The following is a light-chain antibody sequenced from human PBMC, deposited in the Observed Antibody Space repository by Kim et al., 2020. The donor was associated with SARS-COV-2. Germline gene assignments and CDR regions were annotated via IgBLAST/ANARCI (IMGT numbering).Light chain of an antibody. CDR3: SSYTSSSTNV. J-gene: IGLJ1*01. CDR2: GNS. V-gene: IGLV1-40*01. Sequence: GQRVTISCTGSSSNIGAGYDVHWYQQLPGTAPKLLIYGNSNRPSGVPDRFSGSKSGTSASLAITGLQAEDEADYYCSSYTSSSTNVFGTGTKVTVL. CDR1: SSNIGAGYD.